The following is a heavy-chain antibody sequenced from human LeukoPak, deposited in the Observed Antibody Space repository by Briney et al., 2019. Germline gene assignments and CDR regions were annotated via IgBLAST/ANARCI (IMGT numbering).Heavy chain of an antibody. Sequence: PGGSLRLSCAASGFTVSSNYMSWVRQAPGKGLEWVSVFYSGGRTHYADSVKGRFTISRDNSKNTLYLQMNSLRAEDTAVYFCARDPWGSRVYWGQGIVVTVSS. D-gene: IGHD7-27*01. CDR3: ARDPWGSRVY. CDR1: GFTVSSNY. V-gene: IGHV3-53*01. CDR2: FYSGGRT. J-gene: IGHJ4*02.